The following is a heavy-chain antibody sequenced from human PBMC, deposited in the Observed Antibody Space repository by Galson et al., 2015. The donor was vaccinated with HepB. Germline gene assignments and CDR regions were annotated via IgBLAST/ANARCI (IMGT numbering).Heavy chain of an antibody. J-gene: IGHJ4*02. Sequence: SLRLSCAASGFTVSTNYFSWVRQAPGMGLQWVSDIYSDGRAYYADSVKGRSTVSRDTSKNTLYLQMNNLRAEDTALYYCAREQAWAYHYWGPGALVTVSS. CDR3: AREQAWAYHY. CDR2: IYSDGRA. CDR1: GFTVSTNY. D-gene: IGHD3-16*01. V-gene: IGHV3-53*01.